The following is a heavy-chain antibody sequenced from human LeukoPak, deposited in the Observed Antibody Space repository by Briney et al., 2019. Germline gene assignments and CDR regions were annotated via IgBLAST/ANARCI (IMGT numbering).Heavy chain of an antibody. Sequence: SETLSLTCAVYGGSFSGYYWSWIRQPPGKGLEWIGYIYYSGSTNYNPSLKSRVTISVDTSKNQFSLKLSSVTAADTAVYYCARGGGDGIKPFDPWGQGTLVTVSS. J-gene: IGHJ5*02. CDR2: IYYSGST. CDR1: GGSFSGYY. V-gene: IGHV4-59*01. D-gene: IGHD1-14*01. CDR3: ARGGGDGIKPFDP.